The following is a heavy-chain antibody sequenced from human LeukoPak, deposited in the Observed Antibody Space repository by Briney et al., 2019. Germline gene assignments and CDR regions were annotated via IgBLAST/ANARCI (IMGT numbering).Heavy chain of an antibody. D-gene: IGHD3-22*01. CDR3: AAAHYYDSSGYYEDHGMDV. CDR2: ISAYNGNT. J-gene: IGHJ6*02. V-gene: IGHV1-18*01. Sequence: ASVKVSCKASGYTFTSYGISWVRQAPGQGLEWMGWISAYNGNTNYAQKLQGRVTMTTDTSTSTAYMELRSLRSDDTAVYYCAAAHYYDSSGYYEDHGMDVWGQGTTVTVSS. CDR1: GYTFTSYG.